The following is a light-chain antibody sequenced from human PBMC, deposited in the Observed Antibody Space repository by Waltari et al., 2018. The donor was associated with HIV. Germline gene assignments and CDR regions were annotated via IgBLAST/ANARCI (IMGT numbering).Light chain of an antibody. J-gene: IGKJ4*01. CDR1: DNINNY. V-gene: IGKV1-5*03. CDR2: KAS. CDR3: QQYYTYPL. Sequence: DIQMTQSPSALSASAGDRVTITCRASDNINNYLAWYQQKPGKAPKLLIYKASTLEGGVPSRFSGSGFAIDFTLTISSLEPDDSATYYCQQYYTYPLFGGGTKVEI.